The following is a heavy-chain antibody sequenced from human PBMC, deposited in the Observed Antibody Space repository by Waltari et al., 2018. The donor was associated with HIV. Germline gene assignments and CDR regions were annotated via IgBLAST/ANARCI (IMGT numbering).Heavy chain of an antibody. CDR3: ARGYDRGAFDI. D-gene: IGHD3-22*01. J-gene: IGHJ3*02. V-gene: IGHV1-69*02. CDR1: GGTFSSYT. CDR2: IIPILAIA. Sequence: QVQLVQSGAEVTKPGSSVKVSCKASGGTFSSYTISWVRQAPGQGLEWMGKIIPILAIANYLQNFQGRVTITADKSTSTAYMGLSSLRSEYTAVYFCARGYDRGAFDIWGQETMVTVSS.